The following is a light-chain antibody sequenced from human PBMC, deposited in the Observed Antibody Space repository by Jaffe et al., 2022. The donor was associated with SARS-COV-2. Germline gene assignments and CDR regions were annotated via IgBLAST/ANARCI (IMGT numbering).Light chain of an antibody. CDR1: SSNIGAGYD. Sequence: QSVLTQPPSVSGAPGQRVTISCTGNSSNIGAGYDVHWYQQLPGTAPKLLIYGNNNRPSGVPDRFSGSKSGTSASLAITGLQAEDEADYYCQSYDSSLSGSGFGGGTKLTVL. CDR2: GNN. J-gene: IGLJ2*01. V-gene: IGLV1-40*01. CDR3: QSYDSSLSGSG.